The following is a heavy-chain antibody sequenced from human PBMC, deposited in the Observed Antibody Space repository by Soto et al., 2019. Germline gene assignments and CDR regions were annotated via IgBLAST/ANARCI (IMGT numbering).Heavy chain of an antibody. Sequence: PSETLSLTCTVSGGSITSSYWSWIRRPPGKGLEWIAYIYDTGISGYTPSTSYNPSLKSRVTMSVDTSKSQFSLKLNSVTAADTAVYYCARGEDAFFYYGLDVWGQGTTVTVSS. CDR1: GGSITSSY. CDR3: ARGEDAFFYYGLDV. V-gene: IGHV4-59*01. J-gene: IGHJ6*02. CDR2: IYDTGISGYTPST.